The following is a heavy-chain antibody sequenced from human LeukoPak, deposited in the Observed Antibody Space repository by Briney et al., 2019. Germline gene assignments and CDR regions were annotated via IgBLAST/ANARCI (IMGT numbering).Heavy chain of an antibody. D-gene: IGHD4/OR15-4a*01. V-gene: IGHV1-24*01. Sequence: GASVKVSCKVSGSTLTDLSIHWVRQAPGKGLEWMGGFDPDDGETFYAQDFQGRVIMTEDTSTDTAYMELSSLTSEDTAVYYCAAEHEKVDYRSTWFDPWGQGTLVTVSS. CDR3: AAEHEKVDYRSTWFDP. CDR2: FDPDDGET. J-gene: IGHJ5*02. CDR1: GSTLTDLS.